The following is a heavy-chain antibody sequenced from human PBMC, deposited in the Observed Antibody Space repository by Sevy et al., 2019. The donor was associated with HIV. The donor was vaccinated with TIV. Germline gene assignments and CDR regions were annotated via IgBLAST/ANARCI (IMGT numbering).Heavy chain of an antibody. CDR1: GFTFTNAW. V-gene: IGHV3-15*01. D-gene: IGHD2-8*02. J-gene: IGHJ6*02. Sequence: GGSLRLSCATSGFTFTNAWMSWVRQAPGKGLEWVGRIKSKPDGGTTDYAAPVKGRFIISRDDSKNTLYLQMNSLKTEDTGVYYCSTDPITVLVVTDGMHVWGQGTTVTVSS. CDR3: STDPITVLVVTDGMHV. CDR2: IKSKPDGGTT.